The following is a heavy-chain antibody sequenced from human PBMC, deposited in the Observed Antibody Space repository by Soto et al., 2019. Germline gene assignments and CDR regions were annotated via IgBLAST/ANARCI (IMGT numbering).Heavy chain of an antibody. CDR1: GGSISSYY. J-gene: IGHJ6*02. D-gene: IGHD4-17*01. CDR3: ARALPTVTTSHNYYYGMDV. CDR2: IYYSGST. V-gene: IGHV4-59*01. Sequence: SETLSLTCTVSGGSISSYYWSWIRQPPGKGLEWIGYIYYSGSTNYNPSLKSRVTISVDTSKNQFSLKLSSVTAADTAVYYCARALPTVTTSHNYYYGMDVWGQGTTVTVSS.